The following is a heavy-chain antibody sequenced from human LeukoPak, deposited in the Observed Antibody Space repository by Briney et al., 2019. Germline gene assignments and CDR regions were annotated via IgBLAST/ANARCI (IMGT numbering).Heavy chain of an antibody. J-gene: IGHJ5*02. Sequence: GGSLRLSCAASGFTFGSFCMHWVRQAPGKGLVWVSRINSDGSSTSYADSVKGRFTISRDNAKNTLYLQMNSLRAEDTAVYYCAREGTLYNWFDPWGQGTLVTVSS. CDR3: AREGTLYNWFDP. CDR1: GFTFGSFC. CDR2: INSDGSST. D-gene: IGHD1-1*01. V-gene: IGHV3-74*01.